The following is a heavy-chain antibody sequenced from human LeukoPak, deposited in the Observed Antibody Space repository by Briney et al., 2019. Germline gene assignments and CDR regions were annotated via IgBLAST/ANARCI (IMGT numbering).Heavy chain of an antibody. D-gene: IGHD3-10*01. CDR2: ISSSSSYI. CDR3: AREQWFGELNFDY. Sequence: GGSLRLSCAASGFTFSSYSMNWVRQAPGKGLEWVSSISSSSSYIYYADSVKGRFTISRDNAKNSLYLQMNSLRAEDTAVYYCAREQWFGELNFDYWGQGTLVTVSS. V-gene: IGHV3-21*01. CDR1: GFTFSSYS. J-gene: IGHJ4*02.